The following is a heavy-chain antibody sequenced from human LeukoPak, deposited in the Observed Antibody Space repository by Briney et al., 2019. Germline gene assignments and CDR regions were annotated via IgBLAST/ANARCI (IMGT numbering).Heavy chain of an antibody. J-gene: IGHJ1*01. Sequence: SETLSLTCTISGGSISSSSYYWGWIRQPPGKGLEWIGSIYYSGSTYYNPSLKSRVTISVDTSKNQFSLKLSSVTAADTAVYYCAREARPHYYCDSSGYSGYVQHWGQGTLVTVSS. CDR2: IYYSGST. V-gene: IGHV4-39*07. CDR3: AREARPHYYCDSSGYSGYVQH. CDR1: GGSISSSSYY. D-gene: IGHD3-22*01.